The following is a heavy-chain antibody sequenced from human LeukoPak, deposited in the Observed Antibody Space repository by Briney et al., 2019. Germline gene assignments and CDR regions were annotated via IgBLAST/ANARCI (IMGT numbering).Heavy chain of an antibody. CDR3: AKGDSSGWYVPFDY. CDR1: GFTFSSYG. Sequence: GGSLRLSCAASGFTFSSYGMHWVRQAPGKGLEWVAVISYDGSNKYYADSVKGRFTISRDNSKNTLYLQMNSLRAEDTAVYYCAKGDSSGWYVPFDYWGQGTLVTVSS. J-gene: IGHJ4*02. CDR2: ISYDGSNK. V-gene: IGHV3-30*18. D-gene: IGHD6-19*01.